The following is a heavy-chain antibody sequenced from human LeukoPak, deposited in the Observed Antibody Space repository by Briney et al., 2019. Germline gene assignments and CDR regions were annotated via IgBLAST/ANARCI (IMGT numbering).Heavy chain of an antibody. D-gene: IGHD3-16*02. Sequence: PGGSLRLSCAASGFTFSSYAMSWVRQAPGKGLEWVSAISGSGGSTYYADSVKGRFTISRDNSKNTLYLQMNSLRAEDTAVYYCAKASRGVITFGGVIVPGYFDYWGQGTLVTVSS. CDR2: ISGSGGST. V-gene: IGHV3-23*01. CDR3: AKASRGVITFGGVIVPGYFDY. J-gene: IGHJ4*02. CDR1: GFTFSSYA.